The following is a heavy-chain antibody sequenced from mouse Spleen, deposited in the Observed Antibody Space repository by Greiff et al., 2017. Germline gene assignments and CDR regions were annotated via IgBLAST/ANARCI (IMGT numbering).Heavy chain of an antibody. Sequence: QVQLQQSGAELAKPGASVKLSCKASGYTFTSYWMHWVKQRPGQGLEWIGYINPSSGYTKYNQKFKDKATSTADKSSSTAYMQLSSLTYEDSAVYYCARGYDYDDGAWFAYWGQGTLVTVSA. J-gene: IGHJ3*01. CDR2: INPSSGYT. CDR1: GYTFTSYW. D-gene: IGHD2-4*01. CDR3: ARGYDYDDGAWFAY. V-gene: IGHV1-7*01.